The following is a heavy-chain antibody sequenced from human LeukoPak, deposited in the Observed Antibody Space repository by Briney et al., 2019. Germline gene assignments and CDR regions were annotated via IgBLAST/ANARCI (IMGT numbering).Heavy chain of an antibody. CDR2: ISSSSSTI. CDR1: GFTFSSYS. CDR3: ARDWAGVNEDYFDY. Sequence: PGGSLRLSCAASGFTFSSYSMNWVRQAPGKGLEWVSYISSSSSTIYYADSVKGRFTISRDNAKNSLYLQMNSLRAEDTAVYYCARDWAGVNEDYFDYWGQGTLVTVSS. D-gene: IGHD4-23*01. J-gene: IGHJ4*02. V-gene: IGHV3-48*04.